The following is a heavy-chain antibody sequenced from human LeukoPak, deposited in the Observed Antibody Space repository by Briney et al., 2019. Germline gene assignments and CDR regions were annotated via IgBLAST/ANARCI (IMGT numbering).Heavy chain of an antibody. V-gene: IGHV4-59*12. CDR1: GGSISSYY. D-gene: IGHD6-25*01. J-gene: IGHJ1*01. Sequence: SETLSLTCTVSGGSISSYYWSWIRQPPGKGLEWIGYIYYSGSTNYNPSLKSRVTISVDTSKNQFSLQLNSVTPEDTAVYYCARDAAGEYFQHWGQGTLVTVSS. CDR3: ARDAAGEYFQH. CDR2: IYYSGST.